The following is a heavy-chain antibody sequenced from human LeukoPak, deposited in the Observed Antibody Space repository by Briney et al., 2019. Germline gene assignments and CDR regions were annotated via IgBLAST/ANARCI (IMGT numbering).Heavy chain of an antibody. CDR1: GFTFSGSA. CDR3: AKPFMVGATGYYYYYMDV. D-gene: IGHD1-26*01. J-gene: IGHJ6*03. CDR2: IRSKANGYTT. V-gene: IGHV3-73*01. Sequence: GGSLRLSCAASGFTFSGSAMHWVRQASGKGLEWVGRIRSKANGYTTAYGASVKGRFTISRDNSKNTLYLQMNSLRAEDTAVYYCAKPFMVGATGYYYYYMDVWGEGTTVTVSS.